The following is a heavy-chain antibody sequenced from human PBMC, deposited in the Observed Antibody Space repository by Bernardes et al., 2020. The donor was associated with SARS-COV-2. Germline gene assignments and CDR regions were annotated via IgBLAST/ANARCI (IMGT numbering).Heavy chain of an antibody. Sequence: SETLSLTCTVSGGSISSYYWSWIRQPPGKGLEWIGYIYYSGSTNYNPSLKSRVTISVDTSKNQFSLKVSSVTAADTAVYYCARHTTPTRYTSGWYDVGYYGMDVWGQGTTVTVSS. CDR2: IYYSGST. J-gene: IGHJ6*02. V-gene: IGHV4-59*08. CDR3: ARHTTPTRYTSGWYDVGYYGMDV. D-gene: IGHD6-13*01. CDR1: GGSISSYY.